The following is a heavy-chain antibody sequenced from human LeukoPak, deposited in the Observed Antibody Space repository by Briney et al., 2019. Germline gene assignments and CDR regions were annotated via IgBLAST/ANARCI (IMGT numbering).Heavy chain of an antibody. D-gene: IGHD1-14*01. CDR2: IDHTGST. CDR3: ARGLRYNVGSGNWFDL. Sequence: KHSETLSLTCAVSGGTFRGYYWSWIRQPPGKGLAWIGEIDHTGSTNYNPSLESRVTLSVDTSKNQVSLNLNSLTAADTAVYYCARGLRYNVGSGNWFDLWGQGTLVTVSS. J-gene: IGHJ5*02. CDR1: GGTFRGYY. V-gene: IGHV4-34*01.